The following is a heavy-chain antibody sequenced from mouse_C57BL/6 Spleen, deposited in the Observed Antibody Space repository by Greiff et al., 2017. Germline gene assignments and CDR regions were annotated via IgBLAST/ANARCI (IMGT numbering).Heavy chain of an antibody. D-gene: IGHD1-1*01. V-gene: IGHV5-4*03. CDR1: GFTFSSYA. Sequence: EVMLVESGGGLVKPGGSLKLSCAASGFTFSSYAMSWVRQTPEKRLEWVATISDGGSYTYSPDNVKGRFTISRDNAKNNLYLQMSHLKSEDTAMYYCARDYYGSSYLFDYWGQGTTLTVSS. J-gene: IGHJ2*01. CDR3: ARDYYGSSYLFDY. CDR2: ISDGGSYT.